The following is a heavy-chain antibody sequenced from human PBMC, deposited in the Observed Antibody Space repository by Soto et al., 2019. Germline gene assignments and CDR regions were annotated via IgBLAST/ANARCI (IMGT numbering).Heavy chain of an antibody. CDR1: GFSFSSYA. D-gene: IGHD3-3*01. CDR2: LWYDGSNQ. Sequence: QVQLVESGGGVVQPGTSLRLSCAASGFSFSSYAMHWVRQAPGKGLEWVAALWYDGSNQNYAGSVKGRFTISRDNSKSTVYLQMNSLKAEDTAVSYCARDINDFWSVYLYWGQGTLVTVSS. CDR3: ARDINDFWSVYLY. J-gene: IGHJ4*02. V-gene: IGHV3-33*01.